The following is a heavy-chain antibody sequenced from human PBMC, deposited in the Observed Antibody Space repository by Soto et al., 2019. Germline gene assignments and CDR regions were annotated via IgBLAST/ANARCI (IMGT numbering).Heavy chain of an antibody. J-gene: IGHJ4*02. V-gene: IGHV1-69*13. CDR3: ARDARSGYYFSHFDY. D-gene: IGHD3-22*01. Sequence: SVKVSCKASGYTFTSYDSNWVRQAPVQGLEWMGGIIPIFGTANYAQKFQGRVTITADESTSTAYMGLSSLRSEDTAVYYCARDARSGYYFSHFDYWCQGTLVTVSS. CDR2: IIPIFGTA. CDR1: GYTFTSYD.